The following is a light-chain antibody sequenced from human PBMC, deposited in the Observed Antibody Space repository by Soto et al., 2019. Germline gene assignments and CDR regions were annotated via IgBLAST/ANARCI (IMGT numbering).Light chain of an antibody. CDR2: DAS. CDR1: ENLRTF. J-gene: IGKJ1*01. V-gene: IGKV3-11*01. Sequence: EIVLTQSPATLSLSPGERATLSCRATENLRTFLAWYQQKAGQAPRLLIYDASNRATGIPDRFSGSGSGTDFTLTISNLEPEDSAVYYCQQWGSSSWTFGQGTKVEIK. CDR3: QQWGSSSWT.